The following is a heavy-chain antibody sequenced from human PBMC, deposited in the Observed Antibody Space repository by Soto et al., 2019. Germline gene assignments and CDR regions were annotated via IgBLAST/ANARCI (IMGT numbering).Heavy chain of an antibody. V-gene: IGHV1-2*02. Sequence: ASVKVSCKASGYTFTGYYMHWVRQAPGQGLEWMGWINPNSGGTNYAQKFQGRVTMTRDTSISTAYMELSRPRSDDTAVYYCARDLDYSNLYYFDYWGQGTLVTVSS. CDR2: INPNSGGT. CDR1: GYTFTGYY. CDR3: ARDLDYSNLYYFDY. D-gene: IGHD4-4*01. J-gene: IGHJ4*02.